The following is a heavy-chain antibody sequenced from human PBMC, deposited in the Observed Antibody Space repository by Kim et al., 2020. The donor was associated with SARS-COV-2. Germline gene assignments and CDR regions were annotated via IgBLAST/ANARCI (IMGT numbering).Heavy chain of an antibody. Sequence: GESLKISCKGSGYSFTSYWIGWVRQMPGKGLEWMGIIYPGDSDTRYSPSFQGQVTISADKSISTAYLQWSSLKASDTAMYYCARRADSSGYYESFGYWGQGTLVTVSS. D-gene: IGHD3-22*01. V-gene: IGHV5-51*01. J-gene: IGHJ4*02. CDR1: GYSFTSYW. CDR3: ARRADSSGYYESFGY. CDR2: IYPGDSDT.